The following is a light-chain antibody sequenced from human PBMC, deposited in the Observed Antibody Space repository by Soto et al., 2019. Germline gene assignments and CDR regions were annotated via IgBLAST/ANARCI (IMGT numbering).Light chain of an antibody. Sequence: QSVLTQPPSASGTPGQRVTISCSGSSSNIGSSDVYWYQQLPGTAPKLLIYRNNQRPSGVPDRISGSKSGTSASLAISGLRSEDETDYYCAAWDDSLSGWVLGGGTKLTVL. J-gene: IGLJ3*02. CDR1: SSNIGSSD. CDR2: RNN. CDR3: AAWDDSLSGWV. V-gene: IGLV1-47*01.